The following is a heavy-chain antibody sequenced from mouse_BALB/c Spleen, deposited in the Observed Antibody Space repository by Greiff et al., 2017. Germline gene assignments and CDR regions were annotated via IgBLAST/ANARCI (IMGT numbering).Heavy chain of an antibody. CDR1: GDSITSGY. CDR2: ISYSGST. D-gene: IGHD1-1*01. V-gene: IGHV3-8*02. CDR3: ARHYGSSYPCWYFDV. Sequence: VQLKESGPSLVKPSQTLSLTCSVTGDSITSGYWNWIRKFPGNKLEYMGYISYSGSTYYNPSLKSRISITRDTSKNQYYLQLNSVTTEDTATYYCARHYGSSYPCWYFDVWGAGTTVTVAS. J-gene: IGHJ1*01.